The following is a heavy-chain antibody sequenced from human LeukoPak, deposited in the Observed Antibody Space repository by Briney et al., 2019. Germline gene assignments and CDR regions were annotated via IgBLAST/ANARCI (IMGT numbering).Heavy chain of an antibody. CDR1: GYTFTSYG. CDR2: ISAYNGNT. Sequence: GASVKVSCKASGYTFTSYGISWVRQAPGQGLEWMGWISAYNGNTNYAQKLQGRVTMTTDTSTSTAYMELRSLRSDDTAVYYCARDVEMATISVSGNWFDPWGQGTLVTVSS. V-gene: IGHV1-18*01. D-gene: IGHD5-24*01. CDR3: ARDVEMATISVSGNWFDP. J-gene: IGHJ5*02.